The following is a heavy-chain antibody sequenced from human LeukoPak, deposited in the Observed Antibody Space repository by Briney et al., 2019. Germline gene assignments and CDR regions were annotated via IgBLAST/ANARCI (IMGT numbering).Heavy chain of an antibody. D-gene: IGHD2-2*01. Sequence: PSETLSLTCAVYGGSFSGYYWSWIRQPPGKGLEWIGEINHSGSTNYNPSLKSRVTISVDTSKNQFSLKLSSVTAADTAVYYCARTVNLSSNLDCWGQGTLVSVSS. CDR2: INHSGST. CDR1: GGSFSGYY. CDR3: ARTVNLSSNLDC. V-gene: IGHV4-34*01. J-gene: IGHJ4*02.